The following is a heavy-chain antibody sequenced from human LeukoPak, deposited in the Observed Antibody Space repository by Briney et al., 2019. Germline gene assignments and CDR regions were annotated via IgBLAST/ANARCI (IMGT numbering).Heavy chain of an antibody. J-gene: IGHJ6*03. D-gene: IGHD1-26*01. CDR2: INPNSGGT. CDR1: GYTFTGYY. CDR3: ARDSVGTKVHYYYYMDV. Sequence: GASVKVSCKASGYTFTGYYMHWVRQAPGQGLEWMGRINPNSGGTNYAQKFQGRVTMTRDTSISTAYMELSRLRSDDTAVYYCARDSVGTKVHYYYYMDVWGKGTTVTVSS. V-gene: IGHV1-2*06.